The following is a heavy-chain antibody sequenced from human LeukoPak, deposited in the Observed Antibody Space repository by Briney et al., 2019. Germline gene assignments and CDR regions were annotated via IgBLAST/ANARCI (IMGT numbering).Heavy chain of an antibody. J-gene: IGHJ3*01. CDR2: IYPGDSGP. Sequence: HGESLKISCKVSGYSFTSYCIGWVRQMPGKGLEWMGIIYPGDSGPTYSPSFQGQVTISVDKSINTAYQQWSSLQASDTAMYYCGMSGDRVPLQDDVFDVWGQGTMVTVST. CDR3: GMSGDRVPLQDDVFDV. CDR1: GYSFTSYC. V-gene: IGHV5-51*01. D-gene: IGHD1-26*01.